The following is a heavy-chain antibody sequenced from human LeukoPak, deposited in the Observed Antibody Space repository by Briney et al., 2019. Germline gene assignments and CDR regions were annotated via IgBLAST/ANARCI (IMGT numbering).Heavy chain of an antibody. CDR2: INSDGSST. CDR3: AAGGYHLPN. Sequence: GGSLRLSCAVSGFTFSNDWMHWVRQAPGKGLVWVSRINSDGSSTNYADSVEGRLTISRDSAKNTLYLQMNSLRAEDTAVYYCAAGGYHLPNWGQGTLVTVSS. CDR1: GFTFSNDW. V-gene: IGHV3-74*01. D-gene: IGHD2-2*01. J-gene: IGHJ4*02.